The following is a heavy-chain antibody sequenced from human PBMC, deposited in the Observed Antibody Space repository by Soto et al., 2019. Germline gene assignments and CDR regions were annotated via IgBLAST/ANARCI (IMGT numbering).Heavy chain of an antibody. Sequence: EVQLVESGGNLVQPGGSLRLSCAVSGFTFSNYWMSWVRQAPGKGLQWEASIDRDGSETYYVDSLKGRFTISRDNAENSLFLQMNTLRAEDTAVYYCARAPDRSGSYYYFDYWGQGTLVTVSS. D-gene: IGHD3-22*01. J-gene: IGHJ4*02. CDR2: IDRDGSET. CDR3: ARAPDRSGSYYYFDY. V-gene: IGHV3-7*03. CDR1: GFTFSNYW.